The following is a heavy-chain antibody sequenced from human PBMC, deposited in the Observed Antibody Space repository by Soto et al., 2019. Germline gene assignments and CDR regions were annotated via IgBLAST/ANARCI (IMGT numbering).Heavy chain of an antibody. Sequence: QVQLQESGPGLVKPSETLSLTCTVSGDSISNYYWSWIRQPPGKGLEWIGYIYYSGNTNYNPSLKSRVTISVDTSKSQFSLTLSSVTAADTAVYYCASGNAYEEFDAFGIWGQGTMVTVSS. CDR2: IYYSGNT. D-gene: IGHD3-16*01. V-gene: IGHV4-59*01. CDR1: GDSISNYY. J-gene: IGHJ3*02. CDR3: ASGNAYEEFDAFGI.